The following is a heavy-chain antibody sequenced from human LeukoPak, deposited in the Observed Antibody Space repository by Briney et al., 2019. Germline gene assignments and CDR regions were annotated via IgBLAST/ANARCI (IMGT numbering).Heavy chain of an antibody. CDR2: IYYSGST. V-gene: IGHV4-59*01. Sequence: KSSETLSLTCTVSGGSISSYYWSWIRQPPGKGLEWIGYIYYSGSTNYNPSLKSRVTISVDTSKNQFSLKLSSVTAADTAVYYCARCRVSGWVDYWGQGTLVTVSS. CDR3: ARCRVSGWVDY. J-gene: IGHJ4*02. D-gene: IGHD6-19*01. CDR1: GGSISSYY.